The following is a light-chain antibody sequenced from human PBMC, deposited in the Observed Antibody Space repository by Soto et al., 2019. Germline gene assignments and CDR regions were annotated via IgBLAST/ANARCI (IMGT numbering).Light chain of an antibody. V-gene: IGLV2-8*01. CDR1: SSDIAAHNY. CDR2: EVS. J-gene: IGLJ3*02. Sequence: QSALTQPPSASGSPGQSVTISCTGTSSDIAAHNYVSWYQQHPGKAPKLMIYEVSKRPSGVPDRFSGSKSGNTASLTVSGLQAEDEADYYCSSYAGSNNLVFGGGTKLTVL. CDR3: SSYAGSNNLV.